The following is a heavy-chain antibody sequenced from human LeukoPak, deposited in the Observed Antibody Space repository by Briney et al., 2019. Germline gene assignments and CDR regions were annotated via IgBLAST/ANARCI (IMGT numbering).Heavy chain of an antibody. V-gene: IGHV3-53*01. CDR1: GFTVSSNY. D-gene: IGHD6-13*01. J-gene: IGHJ4*02. CDR2: IYSGGST. CDR3: ARVLTAAGPTGTFFDY. Sequence: GGSLRLSCAASGFTVSSNYMSWVRQAPGKGLEWVSVIYSGGSTYYADSVKGRFTISRDNSKNTLYLQMNSLRAEDTAVYYCARVLTAAGPTGTFFDYWGQGTLVTVSS.